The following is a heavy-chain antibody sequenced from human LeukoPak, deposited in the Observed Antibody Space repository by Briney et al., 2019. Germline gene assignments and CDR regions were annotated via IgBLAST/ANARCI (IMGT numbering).Heavy chain of an antibody. CDR1: GFTFSNYW. Sequence: AGGSLRLSCAASGFTFSNYWMHWVRQAPGKGLVWVSRIYSDGSSLSYADSVKGRVTISRDNARNMLYLQMNSLRAEDTAIYYCARSVGGMDYWGQGTLVTVSS. J-gene: IGHJ4*02. V-gene: IGHV3-74*01. D-gene: IGHD1-26*01. CDR3: ARSVGGMDY. CDR2: IYSDGSSL.